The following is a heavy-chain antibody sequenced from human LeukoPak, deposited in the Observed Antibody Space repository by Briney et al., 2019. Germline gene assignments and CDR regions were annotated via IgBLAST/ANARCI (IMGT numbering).Heavy chain of an antibody. CDR3: ARRRVVVASTDGASGAFDI. D-gene: IGHD2-15*01. V-gene: IGHV4-31*03. Sequence: PSETLSPTCTVSGGSISSGGYYWSWIRQHPGRGLEWIGYIYYSGSTYYNPSLRSRVTISVDTSKNQFSLKLSSVTAADTAVYFCARRRVVVASTDGASGAFDIWGQGTMVTVSS. J-gene: IGHJ3*02. CDR2: IYYSGST. CDR1: GGSISSGGYY.